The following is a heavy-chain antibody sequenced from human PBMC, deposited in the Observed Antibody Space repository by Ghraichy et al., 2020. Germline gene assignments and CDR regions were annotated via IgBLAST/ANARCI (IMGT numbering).Heavy chain of an antibody. J-gene: IGHJ4*02. CDR3: ARESPYGYSGHDFKFDY. Sequence: GGSLRLSCVAYGLSVSANYMSWIRQAPGKGLEWVAIINSGGGTYYADSVKGRSTISRDSSKNTLILQMTSLRAEDTAVYYCARESPYGYSGHDFKFDYWGQGALVTVSS. CDR2: INSGGGT. D-gene: IGHD5-12*01. V-gene: IGHV3-66*01. CDR1: GLSVSANY.